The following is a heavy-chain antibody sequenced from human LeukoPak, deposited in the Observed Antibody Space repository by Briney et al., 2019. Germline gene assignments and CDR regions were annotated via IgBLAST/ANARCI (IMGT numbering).Heavy chain of an antibody. V-gene: IGHV3-23*01. J-gene: IGHJ4*02. CDR3: ARSPDGFDY. Sequence: GGSLRLSCAASGFTFSSSAMSWVRQAPGKGLEWVSAISNNGGYTYYADSVQGRFTISRDNSKSTLCLQMNSLRVEDTAVYYCARSPDGFDYWGQGTLVTVSS. CDR2: ISNNGGYT. CDR1: GFTFSSSA.